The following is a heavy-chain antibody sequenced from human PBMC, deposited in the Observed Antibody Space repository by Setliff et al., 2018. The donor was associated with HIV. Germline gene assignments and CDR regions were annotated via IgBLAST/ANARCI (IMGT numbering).Heavy chain of an antibody. D-gene: IGHD5-18*01. Sequence: SVKVSCKASGGTFSSYAISWVRQAPGQGLEWMGGIIPTLGIANYAQKFQGRVTITADKSTSTAYMELSSLRSEDTAVYYCARVGIQLWYPSYYYYYMDVWGKGTTVTVSS. CDR2: IIPTLGIA. J-gene: IGHJ6*03. V-gene: IGHV1-69*10. CDR1: GGTFSSYA. CDR3: ARVGIQLWYPSYYYYYMDV.